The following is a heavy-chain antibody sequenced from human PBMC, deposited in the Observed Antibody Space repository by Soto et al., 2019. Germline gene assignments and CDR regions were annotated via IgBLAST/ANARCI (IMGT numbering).Heavy chain of an antibody. CDR1: GFTFSSYW. CDR3: ARVHGSLSTVTRPFDY. Sequence: GGSLRLSCAASGFTFSSYWVSWVRQAPGKGLEWVANIKQDGSEKYYVDSVKGRFTISRDNAKNSLYLQMNSLRAEDTAVYYCARVHGSLSTVTRPFDYWGQGTLVTVSS. CDR2: IKQDGSEK. D-gene: IGHD4-17*01. V-gene: IGHV3-7*01. J-gene: IGHJ4*02.